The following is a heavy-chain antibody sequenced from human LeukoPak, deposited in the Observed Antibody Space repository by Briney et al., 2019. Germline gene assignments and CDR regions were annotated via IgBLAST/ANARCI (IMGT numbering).Heavy chain of an antibody. V-gene: IGHV1-18*04. CDR1: GYTFTSHG. CDR2: IRVSNGNA. Sequence: GASAKVSCKASGYTFTSHGIAWVRQAPGQGLEWIGWIRVSNGNANYAQKLQGRVTLTTDTSTNTAYMELRSLKSDDTAVYYCARDSAPGHTSGWYVDTWGQGTLVTVSS. J-gene: IGHJ5*02. D-gene: IGHD6-19*01. CDR3: ARDSAPGHTSGWYVDT.